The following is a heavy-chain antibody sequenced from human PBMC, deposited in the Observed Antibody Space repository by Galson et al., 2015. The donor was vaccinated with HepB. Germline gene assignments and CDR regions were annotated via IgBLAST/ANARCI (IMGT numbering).Heavy chain of an antibody. D-gene: IGHD5/OR15-5a*01. Sequence: SLRLSCAASGFAFNGYGMHWVRQASGKGLEWVAIIWYDGNNKYYADSVKGRFTISRDNSKNTLYLQMNSLRGEDTAVYYCARSTFSGPPDYWGQGTLVTVSS. CDR1: GFAFNGYG. V-gene: IGHV3-33*01. CDR3: ARSTFSGPPDY. J-gene: IGHJ4*02. CDR2: IWYDGNNK.